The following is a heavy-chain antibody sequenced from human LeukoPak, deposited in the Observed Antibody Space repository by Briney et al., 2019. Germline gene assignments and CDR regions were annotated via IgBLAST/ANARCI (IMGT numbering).Heavy chain of an antibody. J-gene: IGHJ4*02. CDR2: ITSSSSSI. CDR1: GFTFSSYS. V-gene: IGHV3-48*01. CDR3: ARDSPSFDY. Sequence: GGSLRLSCAASGFTFSSYSMNWVRQAPGKGLEWISYITSSSSSIYYADSVKGRFSISRDNAKNSLYLQMNSLRAEDTAVYYCARDSPSFDYWGQGTLVTVSS.